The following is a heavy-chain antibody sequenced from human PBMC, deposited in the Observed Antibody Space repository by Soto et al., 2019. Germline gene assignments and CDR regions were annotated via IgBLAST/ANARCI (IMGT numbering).Heavy chain of an antibody. D-gene: IGHD3-22*01. CDR2: IYYSGST. J-gene: IGHJ4*02. Sequence: SETLSLTCTVSGGSISSSSYYWGWIRQPPGKGLEWIGSIYYSGSTYYNPSLKSRVTISVDTSKNQFSLKLSSVTAADTAVYYCARHADYYYDSSGYPYWGQGTLVTVSS. V-gene: IGHV4-39*01. CDR1: GGSISSSSYY. CDR3: ARHADYYYDSSGYPY.